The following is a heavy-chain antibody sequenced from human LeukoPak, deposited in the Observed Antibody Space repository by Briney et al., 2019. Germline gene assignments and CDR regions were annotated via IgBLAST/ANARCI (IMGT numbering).Heavy chain of an antibody. CDR3: ASATYYYDSSGYYWYYFDY. CDR2: ISYDGSNK. J-gene: IGHJ4*02. CDR1: GFTFSSYA. V-gene: IGHV3-30-3*01. D-gene: IGHD3-22*01. Sequence: GGSLRLSCAASGFTFSSYAMHWVRQAPGKGLEWVAVISYDGSNKYYADSVKGRFTISRDNSKNTLYLQMNSLRAEDTAVYYCASATYYYDSSGYYWYYFDYWGQGTLVTVSS.